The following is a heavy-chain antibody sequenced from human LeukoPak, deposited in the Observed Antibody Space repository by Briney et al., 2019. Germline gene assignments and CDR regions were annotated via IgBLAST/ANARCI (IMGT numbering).Heavy chain of an antibody. V-gene: IGHV6-1*01. Sequence: PSQTLSLTCAISWDSVSSNSSAWNWIRQSPSRGLEWLGRTYYRSKWYNDYAGSVKSRITINSDTSKHQFSLQLNSVTPEDTAVYYCARVRFPYPASAGLDYWGQGTLVTVSS. D-gene: IGHD6-13*01. CDR2: TYYRSKWYN. CDR1: WDSVSSNSSA. CDR3: ARVRFPYPASAGLDY. J-gene: IGHJ4*02.